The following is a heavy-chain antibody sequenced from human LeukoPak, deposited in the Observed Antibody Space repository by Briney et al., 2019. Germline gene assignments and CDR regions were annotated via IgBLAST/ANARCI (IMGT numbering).Heavy chain of an antibody. D-gene: IGHD3-9*01. CDR1: GFTFSSYD. V-gene: IGHV3-11*01. CDR3: ARDHPDISTLTRPSYYFDY. J-gene: IGHJ4*02. CDR2: ISRSGSTP. Sequence: GGSLRLSCEGSGFTFSSYDLSWVRQAQGKGLEWVAAISRSGSTPYYADSVKGRFTISRDNAKNSLYLQMNSLRAEDTAVYYCARDHPDISTLTRPSYYFDYWGQGTLVTVSS.